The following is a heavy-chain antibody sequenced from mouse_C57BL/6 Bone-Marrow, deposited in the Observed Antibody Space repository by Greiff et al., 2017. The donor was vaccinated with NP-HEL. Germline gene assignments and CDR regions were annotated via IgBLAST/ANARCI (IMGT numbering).Heavy chain of an antibody. J-gene: IGHJ1*03. CDR1: GFSLTSYG. CDR2: IWSGGST. CDR3: DRDYYGSSCEYFDV. Sequence: QVQLQQSGPGLVQPSQSLSITCTVSGFSLTSYGVHWVRQSPGKGLEWLGVIWSGGSTDYNAAFISRLSISKDNSKSQVFFKMNSLQADDTAIYYCDRDYYGSSCEYFDVWGTGTTVTVSS. V-gene: IGHV2-2*01. D-gene: IGHD1-1*01.